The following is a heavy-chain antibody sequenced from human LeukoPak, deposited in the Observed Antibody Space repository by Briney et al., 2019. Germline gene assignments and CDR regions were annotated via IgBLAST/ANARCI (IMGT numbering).Heavy chain of an antibody. CDR2: INPSGGST. CDR3: ARDQGLVPFDY. CDR1: GYTFTSYY. V-gene: IGHV1-46*01. J-gene: IGHJ4*02. Sequence: GASVKVSCKASGYTFTSYYMHWVRQAPGQGLEWMGIINPSGGSTSYAQKFQGRVTMTRDMSTSTVYMELSSLRSEDTAVYYCARDQGLVPFDYWGQGTLVTVSS.